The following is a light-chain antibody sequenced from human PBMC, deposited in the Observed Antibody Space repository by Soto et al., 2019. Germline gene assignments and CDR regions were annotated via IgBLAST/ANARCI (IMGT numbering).Light chain of an antibody. Sequence: QCLLPQPPSSSATLGQRVTISCSGRSSDVGSNTVNWYQQFPGAAPKLLIYSNDQRPSGVPDRFSASKSGTSASLAISGLQSEDEADYYCATWDDSLLGHVFGTGTKVNVL. CDR2: SND. CDR3: ATWDDSLLGHV. V-gene: IGLV1-44*01. J-gene: IGLJ1*01. CDR1: SSDVGSNT.